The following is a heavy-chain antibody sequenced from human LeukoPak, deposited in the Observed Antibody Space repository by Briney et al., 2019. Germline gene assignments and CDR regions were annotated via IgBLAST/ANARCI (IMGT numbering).Heavy chain of an antibody. V-gene: IGHV1-2*06. J-gene: IGHJ4*02. D-gene: IGHD6-13*01. CDR2: INPTTGDT. CDR1: GYTFTGYH. CDR3: ARDQGSLSRSWYTGY. Sequence: ASVKVSCKASGYTFTGYHIQWVRQAPGQGLEWMGRINPTTGDTNFAQKFQGRVTMTRDTSITTAYMEVSSLRPDDTAMCFCARDQGSLSRSWYTGYWGQGTQVTVSS.